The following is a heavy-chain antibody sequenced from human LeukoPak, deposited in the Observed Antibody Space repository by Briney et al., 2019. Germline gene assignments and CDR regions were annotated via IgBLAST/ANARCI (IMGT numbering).Heavy chain of an antibody. Sequence: RASVKVSCKASGYTFTGYYMHWVRQAPGQGLEWMGIINPSGGSTSYAQKFQGRVTMTRDMSTSTVYMELSSLRSEDTAVYYCARDLHSSIWYRAYYFDYWGQGTLATVSS. D-gene: IGHD6-13*01. CDR2: INPSGGST. J-gene: IGHJ4*02. CDR1: GYTFTGYY. CDR3: ARDLHSSIWYRAYYFDY. V-gene: IGHV1-46*01.